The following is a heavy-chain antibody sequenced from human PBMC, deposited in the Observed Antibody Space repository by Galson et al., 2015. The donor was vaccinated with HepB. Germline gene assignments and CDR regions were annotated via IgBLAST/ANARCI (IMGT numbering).Heavy chain of an antibody. V-gene: IGHV1-69*13. CDR2: IIPIFGTA. Sequence: SVKVSCKASGGTFSSYAISWVRQAPGQGLEWMGGIIPIFGTANYAQKFQGRVTITADESTSTAYMELSSLRSEDTAVYYCARGTMATTHPLFDYWGQGTLVTVSS. CDR1: GGTFSSYA. D-gene: IGHD5-24*01. J-gene: IGHJ4*02. CDR3: ARGTMATTHPLFDY.